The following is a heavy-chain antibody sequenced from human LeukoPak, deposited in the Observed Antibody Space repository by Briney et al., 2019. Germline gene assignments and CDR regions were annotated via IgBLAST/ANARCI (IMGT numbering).Heavy chain of an antibody. J-gene: IGHJ4*02. D-gene: IGHD1/OR15-1a*01. V-gene: IGHV3-23*01. Sequence: WGSLRLSCAASGFTFSSYAMSWVRRAPGRGLEWVSAISGSGGSTYYADSVKGRFTISRDNSKNTLYLQMNSLRAEDTAVYYCAKVRSGNNYYFDYWGQGTLVTVSS. CDR2: ISGSGGST. CDR1: GFTFSSYA. CDR3: AKVRSGNNYYFDY.